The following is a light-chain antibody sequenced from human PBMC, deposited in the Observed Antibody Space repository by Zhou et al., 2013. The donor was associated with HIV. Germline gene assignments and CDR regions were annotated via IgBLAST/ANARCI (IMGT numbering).Light chain of an antibody. V-gene: IGKV3-11*01. CDR2: DAS. CDR1: QSVNSY. J-gene: IGKJ4*01. Sequence: EIVLTQSPATLSLFPGERATLSCRASQSVNSYLAWYQQKPGQIPRLLIYDASNRATGISARFSGSGSGTDFTLTISSLEPEDSAVYYCQQRTNWLTFGGGTKGGD. CDR3: QQRTNWLT.